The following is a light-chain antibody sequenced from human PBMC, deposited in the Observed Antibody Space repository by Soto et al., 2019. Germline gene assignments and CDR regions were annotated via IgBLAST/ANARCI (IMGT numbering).Light chain of an antibody. V-gene: IGKV3-20*01. CDR2: GAS. CDR3: HQYGSSPLT. CDR1: QSLSSDS. Sequence: ENVLTQFPGTLSLSPGDRATLSCRASQSLSSDSLAWYQQKPGQAPRLLIYGASSRGNGIPDRFSGSGSGTDFTLTISRLEPEDFAVYYCHQYGSSPLTFGGGSKVEIK. J-gene: IGKJ4*01.